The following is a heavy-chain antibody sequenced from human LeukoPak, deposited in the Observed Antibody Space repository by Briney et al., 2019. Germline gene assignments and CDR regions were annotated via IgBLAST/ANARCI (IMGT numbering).Heavy chain of an antibody. V-gene: IGHV3-43D*03. CDR2: ISWDGGST. D-gene: IGHD5-12*01. CDR3: AKDMGWGLRLRGYFDY. J-gene: IGHJ4*02. CDR1: GFTFDDYA. Sequence: PGGSLRLSCAASGFTFDDYAMHWVRQAPGKGLEWVSLISWDGGSTYYADSVKGRFTISRGNSKNSLYLQMNSLRAEDTALYYCAKDMGWGLRLRGYFDYWGQGTLVTVSS.